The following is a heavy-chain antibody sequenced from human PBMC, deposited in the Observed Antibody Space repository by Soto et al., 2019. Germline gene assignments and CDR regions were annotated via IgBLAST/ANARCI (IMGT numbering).Heavy chain of an antibody. Sequence: SETLSLTCTVSGGSISSYYWSWIRQPPGKGLEWIGYIYYSGSTNYNPSLKSRVTISVDTSKNQFSLKLSSVTAADTAVYYCARVRHLRYYFDYWGQGTLVTVSS. CDR1: GGSISSYY. V-gene: IGHV4-59*01. CDR2: IYYSGST. D-gene: IGHD4-17*01. CDR3: ARVRHLRYYFDY. J-gene: IGHJ4*02.